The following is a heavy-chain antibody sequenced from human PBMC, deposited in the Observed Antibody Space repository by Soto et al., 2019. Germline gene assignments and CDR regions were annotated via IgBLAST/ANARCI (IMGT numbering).Heavy chain of an antibody. CDR3: ARDQSSGWTGESDY. CDR2: ISYDGSNK. J-gene: IGHJ4*02. Sequence: QVQLVESGGGVVQPGRSLRLSCAASGFTFSTYAMYWVRQAPGKGLEWVAVISYDGSNKYYSDSVKGRFTISRDNSKNTLYLQMNSLRAEDTAVYYCARDQSSGWTGESDYWGQGTLVTVSS. CDR1: GFTFSTYA. V-gene: IGHV3-30-3*01. D-gene: IGHD6-19*01.